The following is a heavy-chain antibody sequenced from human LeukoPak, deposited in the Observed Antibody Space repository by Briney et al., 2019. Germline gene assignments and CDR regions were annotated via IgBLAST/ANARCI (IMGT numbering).Heavy chain of an antibody. CDR2: IHYSGST. CDR3: ARTTEGYAGGPGYSYYYYMDV. CDR1: DGSITNNSYY. V-gene: IGHV4-61*05. Sequence: SETLSLTCSVSDGSITNNSYYWGWIRQPPGKGLEWIGYIHYSGSTHYNPSLKSRVTISVDTSKNQVSLKLRSVTAADTAVYYCARTTEGYAGGPGYSYYYYMDVWGKGTTVTISS. J-gene: IGHJ6*03. D-gene: IGHD5-12*01.